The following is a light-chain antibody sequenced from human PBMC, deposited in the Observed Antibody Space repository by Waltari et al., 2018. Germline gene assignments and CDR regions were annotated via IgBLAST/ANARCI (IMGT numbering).Light chain of an antibody. Sequence: QSALTQPRSVSGSPGQSVTISCTGPSSHVGGYNYVPWYQQHPGKAPKLMIYDVSKRPSGVPDRFSGSKSGNTASLTISGLQAEDEADYYCCSYAGSYTLVFGGGTKLTVL. CDR2: DVS. V-gene: IGLV2-11*01. CDR3: CSYAGSYTLV. CDR1: SSHVGGYNY. J-gene: IGLJ2*01.